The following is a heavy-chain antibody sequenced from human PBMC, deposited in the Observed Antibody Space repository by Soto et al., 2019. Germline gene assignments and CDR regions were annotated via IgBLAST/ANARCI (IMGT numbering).Heavy chain of an antibody. CDR1: GYTFTGYY. V-gene: IGHV1-2*04. CDR2: INPNSGGT. Sequence: ASVKVSCKASGYTFTGYYMHWVRQAPGQGLEWMGWINPNSGGTNYAQKFQGWVTMTRDTSISTAYMELSRLRSDDTAVYYCAREEAGYYYYGMDVWGQGTTVTVSS. CDR3: AREEAGYYYYGMDV. J-gene: IGHJ6*02. D-gene: IGHD6-13*01.